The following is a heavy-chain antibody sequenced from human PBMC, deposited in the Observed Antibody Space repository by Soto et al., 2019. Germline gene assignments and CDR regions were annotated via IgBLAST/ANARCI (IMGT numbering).Heavy chain of an antibody. CDR3: AKGRVTDHYFDY. D-gene: IGHD3-10*01. CDR1: GLTFNSYG. V-gene: IGHV3-30*18. CDR2: ISYDGSNK. J-gene: IGHJ4*02. Sequence: HGGSTKLSCAASGLTFNSYGMHWVRQAPGKGLEWVAVISYDGSNKYYADSVKGRFTISRDNSKNTLYLQMNSLRAEDTAVYYCAKGRVTDHYFDYWGQGTLVTVSS.